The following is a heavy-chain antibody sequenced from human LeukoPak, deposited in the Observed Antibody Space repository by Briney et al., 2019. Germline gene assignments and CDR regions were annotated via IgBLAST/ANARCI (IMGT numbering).Heavy chain of an antibody. CDR2: ISTYNGNT. V-gene: IGHV1-18*01. CDR3: ARDADGVVVTPPGTFDI. CDR1: GYIFSNYG. D-gene: IGHD4-23*01. J-gene: IGHJ3*02. Sequence: ASVKVSCKASGYIFSNYGTSWVRQAPGQGLEWVGWISTYNGNTDYAQKVQGRVTMTTDTSTSTVYMELRSLRSDDTAIYYCARDADGVVVTPPGTFDIWGQGTRVTVSS.